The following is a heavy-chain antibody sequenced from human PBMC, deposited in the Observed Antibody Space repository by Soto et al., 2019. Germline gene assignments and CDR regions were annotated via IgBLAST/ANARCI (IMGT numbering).Heavy chain of an antibody. J-gene: IGHJ4*02. D-gene: IGHD5-18*01. CDR2: IGGYTGNT. CDR3: APHTLDTGMPSGY. CDR1: GYTFTNYG. Sequence: QVQLVQSGAEVREPGASVKVSCKASGYTFTNYGVSWVRQAPGQGLEWMGWIGGYTGNTNYAQELQGRVTLTTDTSTSTAYMELRSLRSDDTAVYYCAPHTLDTGMPSGYWGQGSLVTVSS. V-gene: IGHV1-18*01.